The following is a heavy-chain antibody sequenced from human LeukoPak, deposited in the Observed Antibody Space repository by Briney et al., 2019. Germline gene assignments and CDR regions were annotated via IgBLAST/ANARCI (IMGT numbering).Heavy chain of an antibody. V-gene: IGHV1-69*01. J-gene: IGHJ4*02. CDR3: ARDPRYSGYDAEPTGFDY. Sequence: GASVTVSFTASGGTFSSYAISWVRQAPGQGLEWMGGIIPIFGTANYAQKFQGRVTITADESTSTAYMELSSLRSEDTAVYYCARDPRYSGYDAEPTGFDYWGQGTLVTVSS. CDR2: IIPIFGTA. CDR1: GGTFSSYA. D-gene: IGHD5-12*01.